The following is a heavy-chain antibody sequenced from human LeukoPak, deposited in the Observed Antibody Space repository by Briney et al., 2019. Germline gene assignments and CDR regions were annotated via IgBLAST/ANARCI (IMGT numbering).Heavy chain of an antibody. Sequence: SETLSLTCTDSGGSISSYYWSWIRQPAGKGLEWIGRIYTSGSTNYNPSLRSLSTMSVDTSKNQFSRKLSSVTAADTAVYYGAREDNSFNYWGQGTLVTVSS. J-gene: IGHJ4*02. CDR1: GGSISSYY. CDR2: IYTSGST. CDR3: AREDNSFNY. V-gene: IGHV4-4*07. D-gene: IGHD4-11*01.